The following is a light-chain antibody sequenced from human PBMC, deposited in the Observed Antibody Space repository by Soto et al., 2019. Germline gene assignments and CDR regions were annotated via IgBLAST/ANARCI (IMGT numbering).Light chain of an antibody. CDR3: QQRSDWPLT. CDR1: QSVRSY. Sequence: EIVLTQSPVTLSLSLGESATLSCRTSQSVRSYLAWYQQKPGQAPRLLMYDASTRATGIPARFRGSGSGTDFTLTISSLEPEDFAVYNCQQRSDWPLTFGGGTKVEIK. CDR2: DAS. V-gene: IGKV3-11*01. J-gene: IGKJ4*01.